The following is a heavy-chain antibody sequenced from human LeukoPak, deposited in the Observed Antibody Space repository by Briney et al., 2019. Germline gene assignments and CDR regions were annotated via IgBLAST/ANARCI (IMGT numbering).Heavy chain of an antibody. CDR2: ISSSSSYI. J-gene: IGHJ4*02. V-gene: IGHV3-21*01. CDR1: GFTFSSYS. CDR3: ARDGSTLGEDY. Sequence: GGSLRLSCAASGFTFSSYSMNWVRQAPGKGLEWVSSISSSSSYIYYADSVKGRFTISRDNAKNSLYLQMNSLRAENTAVYYCARDGSTLGEDYWGQGTLVTVSS. D-gene: IGHD3-16*01.